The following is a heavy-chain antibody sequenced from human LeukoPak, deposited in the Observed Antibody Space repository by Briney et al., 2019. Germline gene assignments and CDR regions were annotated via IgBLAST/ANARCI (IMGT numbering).Heavy chain of an antibody. CDR2: ISHSGST. J-gene: IGHJ4*02. Sequence: SETLSLSCAVSYSSFSSDYFWGWIRPPPGKGREGTGSISHSGSTYYNPSLKSRVTISLDTSKNHLSLRLRSVTAADTAVYLCAREMIHRAPDVYFDYWGQGSLVTVS. D-gene: IGHD3-16*01. V-gene: IGHV4-38-2*02. CDR1: YSSFSSDYF. CDR3: AREMIHRAPDVYFDY.